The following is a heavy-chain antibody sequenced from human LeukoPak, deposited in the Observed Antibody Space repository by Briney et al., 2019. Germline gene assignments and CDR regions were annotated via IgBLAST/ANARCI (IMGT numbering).Heavy chain of an antibody. J-gene: IGHJ4*02. CDR1: GFTFSSYS. CDR3: ARDRAVIRYFDY. CDR2: ISSISSYI. D-gene: IGHD6-19*01. Sequence: GGSLRLSCAASGFTFSSYSMNWVRQAPGKGLEWVSSISSISSYIYYADSVKGRFTISRDNAKNSMYLQMNSLRVEDTAVYYCARDRAVIRYFDYWGQGTLVTVSS. V-gene: IGHV3-21*06.